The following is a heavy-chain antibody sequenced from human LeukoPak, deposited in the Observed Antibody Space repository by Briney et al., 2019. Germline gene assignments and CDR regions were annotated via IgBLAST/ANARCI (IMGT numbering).Heavy chain of an antibody. CDR1: GFTFSSYW. CDR2: IKQGGSEK. Sequence: GGSLRLSCAASGFTFSSYWMSWVRQAPGKGLEWVANIKQGGSEKYYVDSVKGRFTISRDNAKNSLYLQMNSLRAEDTAVYYCAELGITMIGGVWGKGTTVTISS. J-gene: IGHJ6*04. V-gene: IGHV3-7*01. D-gene: IGHD3-10*02. CDR3: AELGITMIGGV.